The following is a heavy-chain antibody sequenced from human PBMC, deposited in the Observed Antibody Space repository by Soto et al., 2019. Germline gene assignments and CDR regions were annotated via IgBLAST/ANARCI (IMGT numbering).Heavy chain of an antibody. J-gene: IGHJ6*02. V-gene: IGHV2-70*13. CDR3: ARSIRGPRRFNGMDV. CDR1: GFSLTSPGMC. D-gene: IGHD1-20*01. Sequence: SGPTLVNPTETLTLTCTFSGFSLTSPGMCVSWIRQSPGKALEWLALIERDDDDKYYSTSLKTRLTISKDTRKNQVVLTMANMEPADTATYYCARSIRGPRRFNGMDVWGQGTTVTVSS. CDR2: IERDDDDK.